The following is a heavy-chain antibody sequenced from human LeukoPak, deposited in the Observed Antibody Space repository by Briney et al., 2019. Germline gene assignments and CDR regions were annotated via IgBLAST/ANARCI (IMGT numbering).Heavy chain of an antibody. J-gene: IGHJ4*02. V-gene: IGHV4-61*02. CDR2: IYNSGST. Sequence: SETLSLTCTVCGGSISSGSYYGRWLRQPAGRGLEWIGRIYNSGSTNYNPSLKSRVTISVDTSKNQFSLKLSSVTAADTAVYYCARSYYYDSSGYYADSPFDYWGQGTLVTVSS. D-gene: IGHD3-22*01. CDR1: GGSISSGSYY. CDR3: ARSYYYDSSGYYADSPFDY.